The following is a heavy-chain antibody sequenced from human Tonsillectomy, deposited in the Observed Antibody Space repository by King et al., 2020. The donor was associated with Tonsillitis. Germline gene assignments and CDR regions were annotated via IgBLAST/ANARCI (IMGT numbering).Heavy chain of an antibody. J-gene: IGHJ4*02. CDR1: GFIFSSYA. Sequence: VQLVESGGGVVQPGRSLRLSCAASGFIFSSYAMHWVRQAPGKGLEWVAVISYDGSNKNYAESVKGRFTISRDNSKNTLYLQMNSLGAEDTAVYYCARDHSYYYFDSWGQGTLVTVSS. V-gene: IGHV3-30-3*01. CDR3: ARDHSYYYFDS. CDR2: ISYDGSNK. D-gene: IGHD3-10*01.